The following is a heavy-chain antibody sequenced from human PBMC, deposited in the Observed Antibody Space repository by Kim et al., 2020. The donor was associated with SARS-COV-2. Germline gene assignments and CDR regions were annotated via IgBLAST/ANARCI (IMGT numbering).Heavy chain of an antibody. Sequence: GGSLRLSCAASGFTFSSYGMHWVRQAPGKGLEWVAVISYDGSNKFYADSVKGRFTISRDNSKNTLYLQMNSLRAEDTAVFYCAKGVEAKVVWFAADYWGQGALVTVSS. CDR1: GFTFSSYG. J-gene: IGHJ4*02. V-gene: IGHV3-30*18. CDR3: AKGVEAKVVWFAADY. D-gene: IGHD3-10*01. CDR2: ISYDGSNK.